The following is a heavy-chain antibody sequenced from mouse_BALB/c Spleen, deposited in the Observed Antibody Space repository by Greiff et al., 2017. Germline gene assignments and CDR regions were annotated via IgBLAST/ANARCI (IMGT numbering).Heavy chain of an antibody. CDR1: GFNIKDYY. D-gene: IGHD2-4*01. CDR2: IDPENGNT. V-gene: IGHV14-1*02. CDR3: ARGDYGAY. J-gene: IGHJ3*01. Sequence: VQLQQSGAELVRPGASVKLSCKASGFNIKDYYMHWVKQRPEQGLEWIGWIDPENGNTIYDPKFKGKASITADTSSNTAYLQLSSLTSEDTAVYYSARGDYGAYWGQGTLVTVSA.